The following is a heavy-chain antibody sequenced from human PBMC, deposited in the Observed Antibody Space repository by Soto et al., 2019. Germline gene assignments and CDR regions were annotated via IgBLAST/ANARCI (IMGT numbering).Heavy chain of an antibody. Sequence: QVQLVQSGAEVKKPGSSVKVSCKASGGTFSNYAISWVRQAPGQGLEWMGGIIPVFGTANYAEKFQLRVTITEDASTGTAYMDLSSLRSEDTAVYYCARGDHFNYWSGYSYFDSWGQGTLVTVSS. J-gene: IGHJ4*02. CDR2: IIPVFGTA. CDR3: ARGDHFNYWSGYSYFDS. CDR1: GGTFSNYA. V-gene: IGHV1-69*12. D-gene: IGHD3-3*01.